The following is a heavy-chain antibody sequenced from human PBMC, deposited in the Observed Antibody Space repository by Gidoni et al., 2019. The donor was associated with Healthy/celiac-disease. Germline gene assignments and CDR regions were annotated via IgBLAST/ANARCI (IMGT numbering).Heavy chain of an antibody. J-gene: IGHJ3*02. V-gene: IGHV3-9*01. D-gene: IGHD4-17*01. CDR1: GFTFDDYA. CDR3: AKDIGYGDYANKHDAFDI. Sequence: EVQLVESGGGLVQPGRSLRLSCAASGFTFDDYAMHWVRQAPGKGLEWVSGISWNSGSIGYADSVKGRFTISRDNAKNSLYLQMNSLRAEDTALYYCAKDIGYGDYANKHDAFDIWGQGTMVTVSS. CDR2: ISWNSGSI.